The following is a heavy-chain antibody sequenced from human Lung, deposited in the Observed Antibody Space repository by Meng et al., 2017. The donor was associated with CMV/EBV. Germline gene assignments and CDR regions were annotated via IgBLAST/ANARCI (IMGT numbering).Heavy chain of an antibody. CDR3: ARDQGYCSSTSCYYYYGRDV. D-gene: IGHD2-2*01. CDR1: GGSISSYY. CDR2: IYYSGST. V-gene: IGHV4-59*01. Sequence: SETLSLXCTVSGGSISSYYWSWIRQPPGKGLEWIGYIYYSGSTNYNPSLKSRVTISVDTSKNQFSLKLSSVTAADTAVYYCARDQGYCSSTSCYYYYGRDVWXQGTXVTVSS. J-gene: IGHJ6*02.